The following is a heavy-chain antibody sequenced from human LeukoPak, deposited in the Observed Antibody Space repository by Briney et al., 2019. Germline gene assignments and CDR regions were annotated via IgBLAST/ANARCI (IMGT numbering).Heavy chain of an antibody. CDR1: GFSVTTDSYC. V-gene: IGHV4-61*01. CDR2: DYCGGNT. Sequence: PSETLSLTCTVSGFSVTTDSYCWGWIRQPPGKGLEWIGYDYCGGNTNYDPSLKRRVTISVDTSKNQFSLTLTSVTAADTAVYFCARVHFGSLDSWGQGILVTVSS. CDR3: ARVHFGSLDS. D-gene: IGHD3-10*01. J-gene: IGHJ4*02.